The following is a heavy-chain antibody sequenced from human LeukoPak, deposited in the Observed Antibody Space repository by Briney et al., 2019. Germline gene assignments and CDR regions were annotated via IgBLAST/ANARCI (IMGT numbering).Heavy chain of an antibody. CDR1: GYTFTGYY. CDR3: ARNLKLGSYYSGGSCYRGYNWFDP. D-gene: IGHD2-15*01. V-gene: IGHV1-2*06. CDR2: INPNSGGT. Sequence: GASVKVSCKASGYTFTGYYMHWVRQAPGQGLEWMGRINPNSGGTNYAQKFQGRVTMTRDTSISTAYMELSRLRSDDTAVYYCARNLKLGSYYSGGSCYRGYNWFDPWGQGTLVTVSS. J-gene: IGHJ5*02.